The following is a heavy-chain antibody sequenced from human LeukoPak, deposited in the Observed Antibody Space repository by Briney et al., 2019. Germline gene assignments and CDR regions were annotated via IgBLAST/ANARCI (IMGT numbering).Heavy chain of an antibody. CDR1: GFNFQYVW. D-gene: IGHD2-21*01. CDR3: AREYSDSYGVIGHIDS. CDR2: ISFDGVTT. Sequence: PGGSLRLSCAASGFNFQYVWMDWVRQTPDKGLEWVALISFDGVTTYYADSVRGRFTISRDNSKNTLFLQMNSLRGEDTAVYYCAREYSDSYGVIGHIDSWGQGTLVPVSS. V-gene: IGHV3-30-3*01. J-gene: IGHJ4*02.